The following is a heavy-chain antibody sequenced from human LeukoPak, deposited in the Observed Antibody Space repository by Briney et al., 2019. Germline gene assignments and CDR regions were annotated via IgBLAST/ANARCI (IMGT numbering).Heavy chain of an antibody. Sequence: SETLSLTCAVYGGSFSGYYWSWIRQPPGKGLEWIGEINHSGSTNYNPSLKSRVTISVDTSKNQFSLKLSSVTAADAAVYYCASSYYYDSSGLEPTYYFDYWGQGTLVTVSS. J-gene: IGHJ4*02. CDR2: INHSGST. CDR3: ASSYYYDSSGLEPTYYFDY. CDR1: GGSFSGYY. V-gene: IGHV4-34*01. D-gene: IGHD3-22*01.